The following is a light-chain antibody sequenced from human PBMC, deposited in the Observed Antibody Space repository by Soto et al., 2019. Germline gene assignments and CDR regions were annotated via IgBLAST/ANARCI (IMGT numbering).Light chain of an antibody. CDR1: SSDVGGYNY. CDR3: SSYTRTSTLYV. J-gene: IGLJ1*01. CDR2: DVS. V-gene: IGLV2-14*01. Sequence: QSVLTQPASVSGSPGQSITISCTGTSSDVGGYNYVSWYQQHPGKAPKLMIYDVSNRPSGVSNRFSGSKSGNPASLTISGLQAEDFSDYYCSSYTRTSTLYVFGPVTNLTVL.